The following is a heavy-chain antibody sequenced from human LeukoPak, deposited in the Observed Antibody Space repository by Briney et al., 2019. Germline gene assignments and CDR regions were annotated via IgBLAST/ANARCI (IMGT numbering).Heavy chain of an antibody. Sequence: GGSLRLSCAASGFTFTTYQMNWVRQAPGKGLEWVSVIYSNGNTYYADSVKGRFTISRDNSRNTLYLQMNSLRAEDTALYYCARYGSGSNWFDPWGQGTLVTVSS. D-gene: IGHD3-10*01. CDR1: GFTFTTYQ. V-gene: IGHV3-53*01. J-gene: IGHJ5*02. CDR2: IYSNGNT. CDR3: ARYGSGSNWFDP.